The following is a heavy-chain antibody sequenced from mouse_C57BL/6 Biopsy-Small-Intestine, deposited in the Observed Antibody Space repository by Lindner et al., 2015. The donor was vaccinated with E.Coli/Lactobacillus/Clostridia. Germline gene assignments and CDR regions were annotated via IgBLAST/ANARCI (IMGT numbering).Heavy chain of an antibody. CDR1: GYTFTAYY. J-gene: IGHJ4*01. V-gene: IGHV1-34*02. D-gene: IGHD1-1*01. CDR2: IDPNSGGT. Sequence: SVKVSCKASGYTFTAYYMHWLRQAPGQGPEWMGWIDPNSGGTNYAQMYQGRVTMTRDTSINIAYMEVSSLRSDDTAVYYCARDGPIGSSRFGNLDLWGQGTPVTVSS. CDR3: ARDGPIGSSRFGNLDL.